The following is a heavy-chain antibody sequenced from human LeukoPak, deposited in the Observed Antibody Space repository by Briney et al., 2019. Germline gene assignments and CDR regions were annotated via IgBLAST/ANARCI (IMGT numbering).Heavy chain of an antibody. D-gene: IGHD6-19*01. CDR2: IYTSGST. J-gene: IGHJ4*02. Sequence: PSETLSLTCTVSGGSISSYYWSWIRQPAGKGLEWIGRIYTSGSTNYNPSLKSRVTISIDTSRDQFSLKLSSVTAADTAVYYCARGTAVAHDYWGQGTLVTVSS. CDR1: GGSISSYY. CDR3: ARGTAVAHDY. V-gene: IGHV4-4*07.